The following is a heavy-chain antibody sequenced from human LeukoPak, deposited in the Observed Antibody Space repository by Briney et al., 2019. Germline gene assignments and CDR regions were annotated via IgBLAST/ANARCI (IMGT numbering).Heavy chain of an antibody. J-gene: IGHJ6*02. V-gene: IGHV3-9*01. CDR3: ARDMGASSDGVDYYYYGMDV. D-gene: IGHD1-26*01. CDR2: ITWNSGSI. Sequence: PGGSLRLSCAASGFTFSSYAIHWVRQAPGKGLEWVSGITWNSGSIGYADSVKGRFTISRDNAKNSLYLQMNSLRGEDTALYYCARDMGASSDGVDYYYYGMDVWGQGTTVTVSS. CDR1: GFTFSSYA.